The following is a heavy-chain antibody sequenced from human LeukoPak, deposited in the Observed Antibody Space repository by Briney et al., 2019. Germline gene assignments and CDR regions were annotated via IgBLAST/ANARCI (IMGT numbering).Heavy chain of an antibody. CDR2: INSDGSNT. Sequence: GASLRLSCAAAGFTFSSYWMHWVRHAPGKGLVWVSRINSDGSNTNYADSVKGRFSISRDNAKNTLYLQMNSLRAEDTAVYYCARDIITAYWGQGTLVTVSS. D-gene: IGHD3-16*01. V-gene: IGHV3-74*01. J-gene: IGHJ4*02. CDR1: GFTFSSYW. CDR3: ARDIITAY.